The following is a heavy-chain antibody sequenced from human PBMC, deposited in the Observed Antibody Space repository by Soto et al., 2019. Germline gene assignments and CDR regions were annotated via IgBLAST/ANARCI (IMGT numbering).Heavy chain of an antibody. J-gene: IGHJ4*02. CDR2: IWYDGSIK. D-gene: IGHD3-16*01. Sequence: VHLVESGGGVVQPGRSLRLSCAASGSTFSYYSMNWVRQAPGKGPEWVAVIWYDGSIKYYAESVKGRFSISRDNSKNTLYLNMNSLRTEDTAVYYCARDGGSHGPSYFDSWGQGSQVIVSS. CDR1: GSTFSYYS. V-gene: IGHV3-33*01. CDR3: ARDGGSHGPSYFDS.